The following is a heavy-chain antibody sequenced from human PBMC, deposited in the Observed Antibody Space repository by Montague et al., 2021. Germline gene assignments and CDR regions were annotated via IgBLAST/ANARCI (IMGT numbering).Heavy chain of an antibody. CDR2: MRSSGSP. Sequence: SETLSLTCSVSGGSVNGYDWSWIRQPPGKGLEWIGYMRSSGSPNYNPSFKSRLAISIDRSRNQFSLELSFVTAADMAIYFCGRDYWGSIDYRGHGILVTVSS. J-gene: IGHJ4*01. CDR1: GGSVNGYD. V-gene: IGHV4-59*02. CDR3: GRDYWGSIDY. D-gene: IGHD7-27*01.